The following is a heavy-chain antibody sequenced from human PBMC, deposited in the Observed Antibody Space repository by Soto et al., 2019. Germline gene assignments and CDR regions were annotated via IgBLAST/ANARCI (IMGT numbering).Heavy chain of an antibody. Sequence: EFQDVESGGGLVRPGGSLRLSCAASGFSSGYSFSRFWMSWVRQAPGKGLEWVANIKEDGSAEHYIDSVKGRFTISRDNAKNSLYLQMNSRRVEDTAIYYCARDDNGGIDFRGQGTLVTVSS. CDR3: ARDDNGGIDF. V-gene: IGHV3-7*01. CDR1: GFSSGYSFSRFW. CDR2: IKEDGSAE. D-gene: IGHD1-1*01. J-gene: IGHJ4*02.